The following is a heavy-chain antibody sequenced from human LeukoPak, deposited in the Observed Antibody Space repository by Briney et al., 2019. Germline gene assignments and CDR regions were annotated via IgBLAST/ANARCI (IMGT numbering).Heavy chain of an antibody. CDR3: AKDFSPVGPSMLDH. J-gene: IGHJ4*02. CDR2: IGNDGRNE. V-gene: IGHV3-30*02. CDR1: GFTFSGYG. D-gene: IGHD1-26*01. Sequence: PGGSLRLSCAVSGFTFSGYGMQWVRQAPGKGLEYVAFIGNDGRNEDYADSVKGRFTISRDNSKNTLDLEMNSLRVEDAAVYYCAKDFSPVGPSMLDHWGQGTLVTVSS.